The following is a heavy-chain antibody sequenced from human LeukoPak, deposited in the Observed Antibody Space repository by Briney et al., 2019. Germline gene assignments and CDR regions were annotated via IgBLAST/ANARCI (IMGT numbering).Heavy chain of an antibody. Sequence: ASVKVSCKASGGTFSCYAISGVRQAPGQGLEWMGGIIPIFGTANYAQKFQGRVTITADESTSTAYMELSRLRSDDTAVYYCARLSRDSSSDYYYMDVWGKGTTVTVSS. CDR3: ARLSRDSSSDYYYMDV. CDR1: GGTFSCYA. CDR2: IIPIFGTA. V-gene: IGHV1-69*13. D-gene: IGHD6-6*01. J-gene: IGHJ6*03.